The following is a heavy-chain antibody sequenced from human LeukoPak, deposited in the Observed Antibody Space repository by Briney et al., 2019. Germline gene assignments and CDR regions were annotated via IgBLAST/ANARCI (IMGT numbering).Heavy chain of an antibody. CDR2: INHSGST. CDR3: ARXSITWITAMRGYYYYMXX. J-gene: IGHJ6*03. V-gene: IGHV4-34*01. D-gene: IGHD5-18*01. Sequence: SETLSLTCAVYGGSFSGYYWSWIRQPPGKGLEWIGEINHSGSTNYNPSLKSRVTISVDTSKNQFSLKLSSVTAADTAVYYCARXSITWITAMRGYYYYMXXWGKXTTXT. CDR1: GGSFSGYY.